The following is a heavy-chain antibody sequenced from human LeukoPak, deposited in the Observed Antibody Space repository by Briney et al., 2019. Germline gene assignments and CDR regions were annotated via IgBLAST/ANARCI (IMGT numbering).Heavy chain of an antibody. D-gene: IGHD7-27*01. Sequence: GGSLRLSCAASGFTFSNHGMNWVRQAPGKGLEWLSGVSPPGGGTYYADSVKGRFTISRDDSKNTLSLQMNSLRVEDTAVYHCVRDLAWGAFDYWGQGTLVTVSS. CDR2: VSPPGGGT. V-gene: IGHV3-23*01. CDR3: VRDLAWGAFDY. J-gene: IGHJ4*02. CDR1: GFTFSNHG.